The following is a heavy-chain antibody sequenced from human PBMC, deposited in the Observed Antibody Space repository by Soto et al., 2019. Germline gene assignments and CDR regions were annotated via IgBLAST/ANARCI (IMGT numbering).Heavy chain of an antibody. CDR1: GFSFDEYG. J-gene: IGHJ6*02. CDR2: ISWNSGTI. CDR3: AKSKGGTANGMDV. V-gene: IGHV3-9*01. Sequence: EVQLVESGGGLVQPGRSLRLSCAASGFSFDEYGMHWVRQAPGKGLVWVSGISWNSGTIGYADSVKGRFSISRDNAKNCLYLQVNSLRAEDRALYYCAKSKGGTANGMDVWGQGTTVIVSS. D-gene: IGHD2-21*02.